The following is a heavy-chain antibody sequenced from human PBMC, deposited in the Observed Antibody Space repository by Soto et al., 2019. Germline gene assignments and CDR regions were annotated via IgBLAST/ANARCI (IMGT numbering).Heavy chain of an antibody. CDR1: GGSFSGYY. V-gene: IGHV4-34*01. D-gene: IGHD3-16*02. CDR2: INHSGST. Sequence: QVQLQQWGAGLLKPSETLSLTCAVYGGSFSGYYWSWIRQPPGKGLEWIGDINHSGSTNYNPSLKSRVTISVDTSKNQFSLKLSSVTAADTAVYYCAIGIVSYERPYYYGMDVWGQGTTVTVSS. CDR3: AIGIVSYERPYYYGMDV. J-gene: IGHJ6*02.